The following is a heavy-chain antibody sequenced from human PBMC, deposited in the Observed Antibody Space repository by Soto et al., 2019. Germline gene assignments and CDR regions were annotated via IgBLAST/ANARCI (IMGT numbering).Heavy chain of an antibody. CDR3: XXXXXTQTXYYYGMXV. Sequence: QVQLVESGGGVVQPGRSLRLSCAASGFTFSSYGMHWVRQAPGKGLEWVAVIWNDGSNKYYADSVKGRFTITRDNXKNXXXXXXXXXXXXXXXXXXXXXXXXTQTXYYYGMXV. V-gene: IGHV3-33*01. CDR1: GFTFSSYG. CDR2: IWNDGSNK. J-gene: IGHJ6*01.